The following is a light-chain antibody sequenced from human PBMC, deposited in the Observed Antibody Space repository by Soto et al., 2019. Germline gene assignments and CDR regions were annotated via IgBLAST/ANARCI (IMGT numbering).Light chain of an antibody. CDR1: QPISRW. CDR3: QQYNSYSGA. Sequence: DIPMTQSPSTLAASVGDRVTITCRASQPISRWLAWYQQKPGKAPKLLISDVSNLQSGAPSRFSGSGSGTEFTLTISSLQPDDFATYYCQQYNSYSGAFGQGTKLEVK. V-gene: IGKV1-5*01. J-gene: IGKJ2*01. CDR2: DVS.